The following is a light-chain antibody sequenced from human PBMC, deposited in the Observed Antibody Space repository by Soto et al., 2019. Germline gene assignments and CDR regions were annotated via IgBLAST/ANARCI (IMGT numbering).Light chain of an antibody. CDR2: EVN. V-gene: IGLV2-14*01. CDR3: SSYTSTSTIV. CDR1: SSDIGGYNY. J-gene: IGLJ2*01. Sequence: QSVLTQPASMSGSPGQSITISCTGTSSDIGGYNYVSWYQQYPGKAPKLMIYEVNNRPLGVSNRFSGFKSGNTASLAISGLQDDDEADYYCSSYTSTSTIVFGGGTKLTVL.